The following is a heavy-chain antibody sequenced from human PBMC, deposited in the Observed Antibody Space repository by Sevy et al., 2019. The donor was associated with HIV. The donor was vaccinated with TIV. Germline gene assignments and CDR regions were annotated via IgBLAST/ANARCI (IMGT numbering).Heavy chain of an antibody. CDR3: AKDYAFGSGSLMGLFDY. V-gene: IGHV3-23*01. CDR2: IRGGGGST. Sequence: GGALRLSCVASGFTFSNYAMSWVRQAPGKGLEWVSAIRGGGGSTYYTDSVKGRFTISRDNSKNTVYLQMNRLRAEDTALYYCAKDYAFGSGSLMGLFDYWGQGTLVTVSS. CDR1: GFTFSNYA. J-gene: IGHJ4*02. D-gene: IGHD3-10*01.